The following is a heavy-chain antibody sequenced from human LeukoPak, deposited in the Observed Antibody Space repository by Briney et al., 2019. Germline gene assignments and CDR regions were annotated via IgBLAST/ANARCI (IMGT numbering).Heavy chain of an antibody. Sequence: GGSLRLSCAASGFTFSNYATSWVRQAPGKGLEWVSAISGSGGSTYYADSVKGRFTISRDNSKNTLDLQMDSLRADDTAVYYCAKGSGSSIYTYQCYFDYWGQGTLVTVSS. D-gene: IGHD2-2*01. CDR1: GFTFSNYA. V-gene: IGHV3-23*01. CDR3: AKGSGSSIYTYQCYFDY. CDR2: ISGSGGST. J-gene: IGHJ4*02.